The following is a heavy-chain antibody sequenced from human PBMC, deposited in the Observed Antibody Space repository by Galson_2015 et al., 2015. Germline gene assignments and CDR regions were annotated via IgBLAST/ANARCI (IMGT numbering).Heavy chain of an antibody. CDR2: IIPLFGTS. D-gene: IGHD3-3*02. CDR1: GGTFSNYA. CDR3: VREAGISAVVFFLH. Sequence: SVKVSCKASGGTFSNYAISWVRQAPGQGLEWMGGIIPLFGTSNYAQKFQGRVTISADASTSTAYMELSSLRADDTAVYYCVREAGISAVVFFLHWGQGTLVTVSS. J-gene: IGHJ1*01. V-gene: IGHV1-69*13.